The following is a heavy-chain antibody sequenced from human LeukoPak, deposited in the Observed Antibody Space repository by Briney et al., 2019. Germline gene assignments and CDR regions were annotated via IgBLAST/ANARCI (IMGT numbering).Heavy chain of an antibody. J-gene: IGHJ6*02. CDR1: GFAVSSNY. V-gene: IGHV3-66*01. D-gene: IGHD2-21*01. Sequence: GGSLRLSCAASGFAVSSNYMSWVRQAPGKWLEWVSMIYAGGSTYYADSVKGRFTISRDNSKNTLYLQMSSLRAEDTAVYYCASGLYGMDVWGQGTTVTVSS. CDR3: ASGLYGMDV. CDR2: IYAGGST.